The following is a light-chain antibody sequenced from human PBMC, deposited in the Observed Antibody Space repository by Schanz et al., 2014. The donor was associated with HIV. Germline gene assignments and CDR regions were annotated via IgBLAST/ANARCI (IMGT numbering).Light chain of an antibody. Sequence: QSALTQPASVSGSPGQSLSISCTGSSSDLGGYNSVPRYQQHPGKAPKLLIYDVSNRPSGVPDRLSGSKSGTSASLAITGLRAEDEADYYCQSYDSSLRASVFGGGTKLIVL. CDR2: DVS. CDR1: SSDLGGYNS. CDR3: QSYDSSLRASV. J-gene: IGLJ3*02. V-gene: IGLV2-14*03.